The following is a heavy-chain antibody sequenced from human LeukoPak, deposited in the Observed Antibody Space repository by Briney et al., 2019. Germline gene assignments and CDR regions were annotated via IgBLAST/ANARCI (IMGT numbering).Heavy chain of an antibody. CDR2: TWHDGTNK. J-gene: IGHJ4*02. V-gene: IGHV3-33*06. Sequence: GGSLRLSCAASGFAFSAYGMDWVRQAPGKGLEWVAVTWHDGTNKYYADSVKGRFTISRDNSKNTLYLQMNSLRAGDTAVYYCAKEFSEARALDYWGQGTLVTVSS. D-gene: IGHD3-10*01. CDR3: AKEFSEARALDY. CDR1: GFAFSAYG.